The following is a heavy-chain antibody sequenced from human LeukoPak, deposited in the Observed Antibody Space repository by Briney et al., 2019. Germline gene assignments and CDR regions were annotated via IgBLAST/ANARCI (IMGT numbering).Heavy chain of an antibody. V-gene: IGHV1-58*02. CDR1: GFTFTSSA. CDR2: IVVGSGNT. Sequence: GTSVKVSCKASGFTFTSSAMQWVRQARRQRLEWMGWIVVGSGNTNYAQKFQERVTITRDMSTSTAYMELSSLRSEDTAVYYCAARIAARPDYYYGMDVWGQGTTVTVSS. CDR3: AARIAARPDYYYGMDV. J-gene: IGHJ6*02. D-gene: IGHD6-6*01.